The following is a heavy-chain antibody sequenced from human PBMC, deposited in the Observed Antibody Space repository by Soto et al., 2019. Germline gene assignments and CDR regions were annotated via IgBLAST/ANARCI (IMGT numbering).Heavy chain of an antibody. CDR1: GGSISSYY. CDR3: ARLGTYGDYVYFQH. V-gene: IGHV4-59*01. J-gene: IGHJ1*01. D-gene: IGHD4-17*01. Sequence: SETLSLTCTVSGGSISSYYWSWIRQPPGKGLEWIGYIYYSGSTNYNPSLKSRVTISVDTSKNQFSLKLSSVTAADTAVYYCARLGTYGDYVYFQHWGQGTLVTVSS. CDR2: IYYSGST.